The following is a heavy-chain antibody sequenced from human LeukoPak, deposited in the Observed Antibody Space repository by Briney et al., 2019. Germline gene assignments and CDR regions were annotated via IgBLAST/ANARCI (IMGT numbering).Heavy chain of an antibody. V-gene: IGHV4-59*08. Sequence: PSQTLSLTCTVSGGSISSDYWNWIRQPPGKGLEWIGYIYSSGSTNYNSSLKSRVTISVDTSKNQFSLLLSSVTAADTAVYYCARGGDYGDYVFPFDAFDIWGQGTMVTVSS. CDR2: IYSSGST. D-gene: IGHD4-17*01. CDR3: ARGGDYGDYVFPFDAFDI. J-gene: IGHJ3*02. CDR1: GGSISSDY.